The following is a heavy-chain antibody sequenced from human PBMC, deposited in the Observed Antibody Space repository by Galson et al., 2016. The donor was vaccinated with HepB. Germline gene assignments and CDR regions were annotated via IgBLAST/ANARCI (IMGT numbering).Heavy chain of an antibody. Sequence: ETLSLTCDVSGGSISSSHSYYWGWIRQPPGRGLEWIGTISYHGKTYYHPSLKSRVTISVDTSRNQFSLRLSSVTATDTAVYYCASDDYWGQGTLVTVSS. V-gene: IGHV4-39*02. J-gene: IGHJ4*02. CDR1: GGSISSSHSYY. CDR3: ASDDY. CDR2: ISYHGKT.